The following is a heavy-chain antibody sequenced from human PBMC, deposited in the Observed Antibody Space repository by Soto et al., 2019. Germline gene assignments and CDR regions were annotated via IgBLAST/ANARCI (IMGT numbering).Heavy chain of an antibody. D-gene: IGHD1-1*01. CDR3: ARGLGLEPFGRQRTYGMDV. Sequence: ASVKVSCKASGYTFTSYDINWVRQATGQGLEWMGWMNPNSGNTGYAQKFQGRVTMTRNTSISTAYMELSSLRSEDTAVYYCARGLGLEPFGRQRTYGMDVWGQGTTVTVSS. V-gene: IGHV1-8*01. J-gene: IGHJ6*02. CDR1: GYTFTSYD. CDR2: MNPNSGNT.